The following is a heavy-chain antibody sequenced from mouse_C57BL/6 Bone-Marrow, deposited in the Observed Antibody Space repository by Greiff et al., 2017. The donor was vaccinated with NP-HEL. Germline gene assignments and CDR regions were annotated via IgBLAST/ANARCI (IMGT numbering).Heavy chain of an antibody. CDR3: AREGSGFAY. Sequence: QVQLQQSGAELARPGASVKLSCKASGYTFTSYGISWVKQRTGQGLEWIGEIYPRSGNTYYNEKFKGKATLTADKSSSTAYMELRSLTSEEAAVYFCAREGSGFAYWGQGTLVTVSA. D-gene: IGHD3-3*01. V-gene: IGHV1-81*01. CDR1: GYTFTSYG. CDR2: IYPRSGNT. J-gene: IGHJ3*01.